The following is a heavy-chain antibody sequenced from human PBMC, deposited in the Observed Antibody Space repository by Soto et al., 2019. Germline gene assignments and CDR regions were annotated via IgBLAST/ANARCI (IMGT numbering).Heavy chain of an antibody. CDR2: INTGNGNT. V-gene: IGHV1-3*04. J-gene: IGHJ5*02. Sequence: ASVKVSCKASGYTFTNYAMHWMRQAPGQRLEWMGWINTGNGNTKYSQKFQGRVTITRDTSASTAYVELSSLTSDDTAVYYCARKGVVPPIHNCFGPWGQGTLVTVSS. CDR1: GYTFTNYA. D-gene: IGHD2-2*01. CDR3: ARKGVVPPIHNCFGP.